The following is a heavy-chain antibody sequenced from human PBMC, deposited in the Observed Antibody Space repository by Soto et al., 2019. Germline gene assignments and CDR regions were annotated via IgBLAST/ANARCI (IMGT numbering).Heavy chain of an antibody. CDR2: MDPSDAYT. V-gene: IGHV5-10-1*01. J-gene: IGHJ6*02. Sequence: GESLKISCKGFGYSFSSYWIRWVRQMPGKGLEWMVGMDPSDAYTNYSPSFQGHVTISTDKSISTAYLQWSSLRASDTAMYYGARRYCSSTSCPPNYYAMDVWGQGTTVTVSS. D-gene: IGHD2-2*01. CDR1: GYSFSSYW. CDR3: ARRYCSSTSCPPNYYAMDV.